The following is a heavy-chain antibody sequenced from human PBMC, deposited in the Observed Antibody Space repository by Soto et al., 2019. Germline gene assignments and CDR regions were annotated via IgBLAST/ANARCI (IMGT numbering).Heavy chain of an antibody. CDR2: IGGRAGST. CDR3: AQRGLGDLDY. Sequence: EVQLLESGGGLVQPAGSLRLSCAASGFTFSSDAMSWVRQATGKGLEWVSTIGGRAGSTYYADSVKGRFTISRDTSKNTLYLQMNSLRAEDTAVYYCAQRGLGDLDYWGQGTLVTVSS. J-gene: IGHJ4*02. CDR1: GFTFSSDA. D-gene: IGHD3-16*01. V-gene: IGHV3-23*01.